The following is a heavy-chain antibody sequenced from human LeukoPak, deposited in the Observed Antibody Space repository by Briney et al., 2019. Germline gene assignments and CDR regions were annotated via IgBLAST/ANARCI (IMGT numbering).Heavy chain of an antibody. V-gene: IGHV3-30*04. Sequence: GRSLRLSCAASGFTFSSYVMHWVRQAPGKGLEWVAIISYDGSNEYYADSVKGRFTVSRDNSKNTLYLQMNSLRAEETAEYYCAKSWIRVGSFDYWGQGTLVTVSS. CDR2: ISYDGSNE. J-gene: IGHJ4*02. CDR1: GFTFSSYV. CDR3: AKSWIRVGSFDY. D-gene: IGHD5-18*01.